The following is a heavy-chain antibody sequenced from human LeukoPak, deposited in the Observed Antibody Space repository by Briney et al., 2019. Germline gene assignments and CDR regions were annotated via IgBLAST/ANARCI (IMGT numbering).Heavy chain of an antibody. CDR2: ISGSGGST. J-gene: IGHJ4*02. D-gene: IGHD6-19*01. V-gene: IGHV3-23*01. CDR1: GFTSSSYA. CDR3: AKDPRIAVALYYFDY. Sequence: AGSLRLSCAASGFTSSSYAMSWDRQAPGKGLEWVSAISGSGGSTYYADSVKGRFTISRDNSKNTLYLQMNSLRAEDTAVYYCAKDPRIAVALYYFDYWGQGTLVTVSS.